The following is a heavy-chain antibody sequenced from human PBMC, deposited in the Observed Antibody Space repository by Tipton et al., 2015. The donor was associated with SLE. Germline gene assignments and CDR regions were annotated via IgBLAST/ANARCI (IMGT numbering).Heavy chain of an antibody. Sequence: TLSLTCAVYGGSFSGYYWSWIRQPPGKGLEWIGEINHSGSTNYNPSLKSRVTISVDTSKNQFSLKLSSVTAADTAVYCCAGYSSSDLNWFDPWGQGTLVTVSS. CDR2: INHSGST. CDR1: GGSFSGYY. D-gene: IGHD6-6*01. CDR3: AGYSSSDLNWFDP. J-gene: IGHJ5*02. V-gene: IGHV4-34*01.